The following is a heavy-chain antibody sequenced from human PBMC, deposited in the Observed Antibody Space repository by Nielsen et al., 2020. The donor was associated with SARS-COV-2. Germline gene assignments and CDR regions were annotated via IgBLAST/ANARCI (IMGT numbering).Heavy chain of an antibody. CDR2: INPSGGST. D-gene: IGHD3-9*01. CDR3: AREVRYFDWSIIAAYYYYMDV. V-gene: IGHV1-46*01. J-gene: IGHJ6*03. Sequence: ASVKVSCKASGYTFTSYYMHWVRQAPGQGLEWMGIINPSGGSTSYAQKFQGRVTMTRDTSTSTVYMELSSLRSEDTAVYYCAREVRYFDWSIIAAYYYYMDVWGKGTTVTVSS. CDR1: GYTFTSYY.